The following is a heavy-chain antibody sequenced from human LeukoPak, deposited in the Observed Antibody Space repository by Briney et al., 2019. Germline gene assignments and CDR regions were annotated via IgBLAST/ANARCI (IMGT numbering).Heavy chain of an antibody. D-gene: IGHD3-22*01. J-gene: IGHJ4*02. V-gene: IGHV3-30*18. CDR3: AKDLRGSSGYYDSDDY. CDR2: ISYDGSSK. Sequence: GGSLRPSCAASGFTFSSYGMHWVRQAPGKGLEWVAVISYDGSSKYYADSVKGRFTISRDNSKNTLYLQMNSLRAEDTAVYYCAKDLRGSSGYYDSDDYWGQGTLVTVSS. CDR1: GFTFSSYG.